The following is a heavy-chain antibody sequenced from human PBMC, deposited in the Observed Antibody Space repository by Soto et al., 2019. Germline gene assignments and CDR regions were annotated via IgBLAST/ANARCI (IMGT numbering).Heavy chain of an antibody. CDR1: GYTFTGYY. V-gene: IGHV1-2*04. CDR3: ARDRSSVYSSPTDAFDI. J-gene: IGHJ3*02. Sequence: GASVKVSCKASGYTFTGYYMHWVRQAPGQGLEWMGWINPNSGGTNYAQKFQGWVTMTRDTSISTAYMELSRLRSDDTAVYYCARDRSSVYSSPTDAFDIWGQGTMVTVSS. CDR2: INPNSGGT. D-gene: IGHD6-13*01.